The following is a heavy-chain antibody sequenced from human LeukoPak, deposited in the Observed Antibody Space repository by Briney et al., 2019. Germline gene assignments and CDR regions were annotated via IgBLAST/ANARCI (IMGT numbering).Heavy chain of an antibody. Sequence: ASVKVSCKASGDTFTSYDINWVRQATGQGLEWMGWMNPNSGNTGYAQKFQGRVTITRNTSISTAYMELSSLRSEDTAVYYCARGSYSSGNDAFDIWGQGTMVTVSS. CDR2: MNPNSGNT. CDR1: GDTFTSYD. D-gene: IGHD6-19*01. CDR3: ARGSYSSGNDAFDI. V-gene: IGHV1-8*01. J-gene: IGHJ3*02.